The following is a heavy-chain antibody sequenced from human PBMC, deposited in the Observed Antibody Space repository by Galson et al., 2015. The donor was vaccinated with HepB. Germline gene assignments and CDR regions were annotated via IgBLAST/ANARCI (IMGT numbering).Heavy chain of an antibody. Sequence: SLRLSCAASGFTFSSYDLYWVRQAPGKGLEWVAVISYDGSKTYADSVKGRFTISRDNSKSTLYLHMNSLRFEDTSMYYCARVRINNLDYWGQGTLVTVS. D-gene: IGHD1/OR15-1a*01. V-gene: IGHV3-30*03. CDR1: GFTFSSYD. CDR2: ISYDGSK. J-gene: IGHJ4*02. CDR3: ARVRINNLDY.